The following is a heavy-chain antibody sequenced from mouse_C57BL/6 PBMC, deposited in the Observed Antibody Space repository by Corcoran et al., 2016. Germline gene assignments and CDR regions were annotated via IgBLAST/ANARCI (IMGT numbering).Heavy chain of an antibody. V-gene: IGHV1-19*01. CDR2: INPYNGGT. CDR1: GFTFTDYY. J-gene: IGHJ3*01. CDR3: ARTFAY. Sequence: EVQLQQSGPVLVKPGASVKMSCKASGFTFTDYYMNWVKQSHGKSLEWIGVINPYNGGTTYNQNFKGKATLTVDKSSSTAYMELNSLTSEDSAVDYCARTFAYWGQGTLVTVSA.